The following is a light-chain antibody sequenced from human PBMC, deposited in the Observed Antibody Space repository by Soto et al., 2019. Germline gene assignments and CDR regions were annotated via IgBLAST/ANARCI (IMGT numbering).Light chain of an antibody. J-gene: IGLJ3*02. V-gene: IGLV1-40*01. Sequence: QSVRTQPPSVSGAPGLRVTISCTGSSSNIGAGYDVHWYQQLPGTAPKLLIYGNNNRPSGVPDRFSGSKSGTSASLAIIGLQAEDEADYYCQSYDSSLSGSVFGGGTKVTVL. CDR1: SSNIGAGYD. CDR3: QSYDSSLSGSV. CDR2: GNN.